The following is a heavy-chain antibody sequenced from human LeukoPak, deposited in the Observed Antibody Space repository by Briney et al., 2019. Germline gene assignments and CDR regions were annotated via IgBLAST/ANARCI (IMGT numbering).Heavy chain of an antibody. V-gene: IGHV5-51*01. Sequence: GESLKISCKGSGYSFTSYWIGWVRQMPGKGLEWMGIIYPGDSDTRYSPSFQGQVTISADKSISTAYLQWSSLKASDTAMYYCARQGHGDIVVVPATIGGAFDIWGQGTMVTVSS. J-gene: IGHJ3*02. D-gene: IGHD2-2*02. CDR2: IYPGDSDT. CDR3: ARQGHGDIVVVPATIGGAFDI. CDR1: GYSFTSYW.